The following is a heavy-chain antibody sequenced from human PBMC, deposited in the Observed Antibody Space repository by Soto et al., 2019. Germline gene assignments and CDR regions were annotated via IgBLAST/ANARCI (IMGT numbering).Heavy chain of an antibody. V-gene: IGHV4-59*01. CDR1: GDSIRPYY. CDR2: VYYSGSV. Sequence: SETLSLTCTVSGDSIRPYYWTWIRQPPGKGLEWIGYVYYSGSVNYKSSLKSRVTMSVDTSKNQFSLRLNSVTAVDTAVYYCARVTYDSFTAYSYYFDYWGQGTLVTVSS. CDR3: ARVTYDSFTAYSYYFDY. D-gene: IGHD3-9*01. J-gene: IGHJ4*02.